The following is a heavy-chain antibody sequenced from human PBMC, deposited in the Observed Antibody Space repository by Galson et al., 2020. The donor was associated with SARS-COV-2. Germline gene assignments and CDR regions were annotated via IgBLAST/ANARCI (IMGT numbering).Heavy chain of an antibody. CDR2: ISYDSIKY. D-gene: IGHD4-4*01. J-gene: IGHJ4*02. V-gene: IGHV3-30-3*01. CDR1: GFTFSSYA. Sequence: GESLKISCAASGFTFSSYAMHWVRQAQGKGLEWVEVISYDSIKYYYTDSVKGRFTISRDNPRNTLYLQMDSLRAEDTAVYYCARMSPGGGKDSWGQGTLVTVSS. CDR3: ARMSPGGGKDS.